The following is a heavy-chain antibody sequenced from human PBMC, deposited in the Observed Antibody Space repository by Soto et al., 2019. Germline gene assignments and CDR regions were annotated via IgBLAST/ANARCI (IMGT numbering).Heavy chain of an antibody. Sequence: EVQVAESGGGLVQPGGSLRLSCAASGFTFSSSWVHWVRQAPGKGLVWVSRINIDGISPTYADSVKGRFTISKDNAKNTLYLQMNSLRVEDTAVYYCATGGTMVIDTWGQGTLVIVSS. J-gene: IGHJ5*02. V-gene: IGHV3-74*01. CDR1: GFTFSSSW. CDR3: ATGGTMVIDT. CDR2: INIDGISP. D-gene: IGHD2-21*01.